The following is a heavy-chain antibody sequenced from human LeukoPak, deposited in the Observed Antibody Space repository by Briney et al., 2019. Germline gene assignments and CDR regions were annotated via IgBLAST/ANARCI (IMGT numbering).Heavy chain of an antibody. CDR3: ARGFYIAKNAGVFDM. V-gene: IGHV4-39*07. Sequence: SETLSLTCTVSGGSISTSNYYWGWIRQPPGKGLEWIGNIFYSGSTYYSPSLRSRVTISLDTSRNQFSLKLNSVTAADTAVYYCARGFYIAKNAGVFDMWGQGTMVTVSS. CDR2: IFYSGST. D-gene: IGHD1-1*01. CDR1: GGSISTSNYY. J-gene: IGHJ3*02.